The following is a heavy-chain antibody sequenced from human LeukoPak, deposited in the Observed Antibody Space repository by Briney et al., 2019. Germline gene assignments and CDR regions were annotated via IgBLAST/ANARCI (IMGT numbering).Heavy chain of an antibody. CDR2: INPSGGST. CDR3: ASRTIFPPVAAFDI. J-gene: IGHJ3*02. CDR1: GYTFTSYY. Sequence: GASVKVSCKASGYTFTSYYMHWVRQAPGQGLEWMGIINPSGGSTSYAQKFQGRVTMTRDTSTSTAYTELSSLRSEDTAVYYCASRTIFPPVAAFDIWGQGTMVTVSS. D-gene: IGHD3-9*01. V-gene: IGHV1-46*01.